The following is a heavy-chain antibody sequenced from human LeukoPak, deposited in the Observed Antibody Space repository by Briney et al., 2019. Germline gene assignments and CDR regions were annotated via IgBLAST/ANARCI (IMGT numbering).Heavy chain of an antibody. CDR2: IYCLGST. V-gene: IGHV4-61*10. Sequence: PSETLSLTCTVSGGSISSGSYYFSWIRQPAGKGLEWIGHIYCLGSTSYNPSLRSRVTISMDASKNQFSLTLTSVTAADTAVYYCAVTWNADRTFAPWGQGILVTVS. CDR1: GGSISSGSYY. D-gene: IGHD1-1*01. J-gene: IGHJ5*02. CDR3: AVTWNADRTFAP.